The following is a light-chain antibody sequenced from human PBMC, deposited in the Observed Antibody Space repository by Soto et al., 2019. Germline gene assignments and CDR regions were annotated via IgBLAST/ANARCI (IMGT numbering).Light chain of an antibody. CDR1: QSVSSN. Sequence: EIVMTQSPVTLSLSPGERATLSWRASQSVSSNLAWYQQKPGQAPRLLIYGASTRATRIPARFSGSGSETDFTLTISSLEPEDFAVCYCQQRSVWPWTFGQGPRWIS. CDR3: QQRSVWPWT. J-gene: IGKJ1*01. CDR2: GAS. V-gene: IGKV3-11*01.